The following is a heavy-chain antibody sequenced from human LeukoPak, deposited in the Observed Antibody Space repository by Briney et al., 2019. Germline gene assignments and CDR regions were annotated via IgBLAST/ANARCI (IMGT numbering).Heavy chain of an antibody. V-gene: IGHV3-33*06. J-gene: IGHJ4*02. CDR3: AKDLWQWELLTPGY. CDR1: GFTFSSYG. D-gene: IGHD1-26*01. CDR2: IWYDGSNK. Sequence: GGSLRLSXAASGFTFSSYGMHWVRQAPGKGLEWVAVIWYDGSNKYYADSVKGRFTISRDNSKNTLYLQMNSLRAEDTAVYYCAKDLWQWELLTPGYWGQGTLVTVSS.